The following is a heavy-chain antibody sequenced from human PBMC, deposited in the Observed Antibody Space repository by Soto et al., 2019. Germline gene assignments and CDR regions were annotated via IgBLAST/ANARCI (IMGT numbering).Heavy chain of an antibody. CDR1: GYTFTSYA. CDR3: ARPRITMVRGVIQGYYYGMDV. V-gene: IGHV1-3*01. D-gene: IGHD3-10*01. J-gene: IGHJ6*02. Sequence: QVQLVQSGAEVKKPGASVKVSCKASGYTFTSYAMHWVRQAPGQRLEWMGWINAGNGNTKYSQKFQGRVTITRDTSASTAYMELSSLRSEDTAVYYCARPRITMVRGVIQGYYYGMDVWGQGTTVTVSS. CDR2: INAGNGNT.